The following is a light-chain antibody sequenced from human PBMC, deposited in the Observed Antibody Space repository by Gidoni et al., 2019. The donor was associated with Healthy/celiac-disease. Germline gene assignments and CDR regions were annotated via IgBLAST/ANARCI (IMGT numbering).Light chain of an antibody. CDR2: AAS. Sequence: DIQMTQSPSSLSASVGDRVTITCRASPSLSSYLNWYQQKPGKAPKLLIYAASSLQSGVPSRFSGSGSGTDFPLTISSLQPEDFATYYCQQSYSTPPYTFGQGTKLEIK. CDR3: QQSYSTPPYT. J-gene: IGKJ2*01. V-gene: IGKV1-39*01. CDR1: PSLSSY.